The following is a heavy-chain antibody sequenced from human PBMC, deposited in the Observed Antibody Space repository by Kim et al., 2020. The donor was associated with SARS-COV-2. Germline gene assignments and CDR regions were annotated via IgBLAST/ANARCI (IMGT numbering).Heavy chain of an antibody. D-gene: IGHD2-8*02. V-gene: IGHV4-34*01. CDR3: ARGYCTGGVCYRPHNYYYYYMDV. J-gene: IGHJ6*03. Sequence: SETLSLTCAVYGGSFSGYYWSWIRQPPGKGLEWIGEINHSGSTNYNPSLKSRVTISVDTSKNQFSLKLSSVTAADTAVYYCARGYCTGGVCYRPHNYYYYYMDVWGKGTTVTVSS. CDR2: INHSGST. CDR1: GGSFSGYY.